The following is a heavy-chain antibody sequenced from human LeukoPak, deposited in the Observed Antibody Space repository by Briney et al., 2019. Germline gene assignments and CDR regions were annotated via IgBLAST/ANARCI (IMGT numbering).Heavy chain of an antibody. CDR1: GYSLTELS. CDR2: LDYEDGET. D-gene: IGHD1-7*01. V-gene: IGHV1-24*01. CDR3: ATATNSFDY. J-gene: IGHJ4*02. Sequence: EASVKVSCKVSGYSLTELSMHWVRQAPGKGLEWMGGLDYEDGETIYAQKFQGRVTMTEDTSTDTAYMELSSLRSEDTAVYYCATATNSFDYWGQGTLVTVSS.